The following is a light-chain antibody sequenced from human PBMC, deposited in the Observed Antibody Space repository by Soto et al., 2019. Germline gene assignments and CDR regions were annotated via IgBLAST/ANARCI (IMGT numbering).Light chain of an antibody. Sequence: EIVLTQSPGTLSLSPGERATLSCRASQSVSSIYLAWYQQKPGQAPRLLIYGASSRPTGIPDRFSGSGSGTDFTLTISSLQSEDFAVYYCQQYNNWPWTFGQGTKVDI. CDR3: QQYNNWPWT. J-gene: IGKJ1*01. CDR1: QSVSSIY. CDR2: GAS. V-gene: IGKV3-20*01.